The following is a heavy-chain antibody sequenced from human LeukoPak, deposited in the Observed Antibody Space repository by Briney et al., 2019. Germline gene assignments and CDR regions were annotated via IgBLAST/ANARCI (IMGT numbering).Heavy chain of an antibody. J-gene: IGHJ4*02. Sequence: NPSETLSLTCSVSGGSISSSSYYWGWIRQPSGKGLEWIGTIFYSGSPYYNPSLKSRLTISVDTSKNQFSLKLTSVTAADTAIYYCARVFWSSYYTDYWGQGTLVTVSS. V-gene: IGHV4-39*01. D-gene: IGHD3-3*01. CDR1: GGSISSSSYY. CDR2: IFYSGSP. CDR3: ARVFWSSYYTDY.